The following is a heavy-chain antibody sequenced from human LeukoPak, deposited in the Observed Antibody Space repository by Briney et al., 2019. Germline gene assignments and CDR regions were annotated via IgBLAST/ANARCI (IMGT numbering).Heavy chain of an antibody. CDR3: AKDTEAVVATGNWFDP. CDR1: GFTFSSYG. D-gene: IGHD6-19*01. V-gene: IGHV3-30*02. Sequence: GGSLRLSCAASGFTFSSYGMHWVRQAPGKGLEWVAFIRYDGGNKYYADSVKGRFTISRDNSKNTLYLQMNSLRAEDTAVYYCAKDTEAVVATGNWFDPWGQGTLVTVSS. J-gene: IGHJ5*02. CDR2: IRYDGGNK.